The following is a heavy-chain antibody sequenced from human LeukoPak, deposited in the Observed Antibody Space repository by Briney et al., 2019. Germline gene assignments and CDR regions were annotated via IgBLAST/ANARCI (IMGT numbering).Heavy chain of an antibody. V-gene: IGHV4-34*01. CDR3: ARGLDYYDSSGYSNDAFDI. CDR1: GGSFSGYY. D-gene: IGHD3-22*01. CDR2: INHSGST. J-gene: IGHJ3*02. Sequence: SETLSLTCAVYGGSFSGYYWSWIRQPPGKGLEWIGEINHSGSTNYNPSLKSRVTISVDTSKNQSSLKLSSVTAADTAVYYCARGLDYYDSSGYSNDAFDIWGQGTMVTVSS.